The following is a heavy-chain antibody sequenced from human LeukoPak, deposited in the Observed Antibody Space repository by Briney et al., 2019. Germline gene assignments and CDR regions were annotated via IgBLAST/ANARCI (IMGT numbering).Heavy chain of an antibody. V-gene: IGHV4-59*08. Sequence: SENLSLTCTVSGDSITSYYWSWIRQPPGKGLEWIGYIYYSGTTNYNPSLKSRVTISVDTSKNQFSLKLSSVTAADTAVYYCARLSSSSWYYDFWGQGTLVTVSS. CDR3: ARLSSSSWYYDF. J-gene: IGHJ4*02. D-gene: IGHD6-13*01. CDR1: GDSITSYY. CDR2: IYYSGTT.